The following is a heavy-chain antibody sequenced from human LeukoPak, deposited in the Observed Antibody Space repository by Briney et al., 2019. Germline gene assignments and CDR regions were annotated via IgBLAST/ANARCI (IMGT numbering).Heavy chain of an antibody. Sequence: PGGSLRLSCAAFRFTFSDYYMRWIRQAPGKRVEGVSYISISSSDTHYAHSVKGRFTISRDNAKNSLFLKMNSLRAEDTAVYYCARCGTPTNYHYHGMDVWGQGTTVTVTS. D-gene: IGHD1-26*01. CDR1: RFTFSDYY. V-gene: IGHV3-11*03. CDR3: ARCGTPTNYHYHGMDV. J-gene: IGHJ6*02. CDR2: ISISSSDT.